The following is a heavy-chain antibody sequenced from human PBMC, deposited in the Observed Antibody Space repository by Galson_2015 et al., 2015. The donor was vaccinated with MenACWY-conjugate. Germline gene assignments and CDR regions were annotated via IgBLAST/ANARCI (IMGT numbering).Heavy chain of an antibody. CDR1: GGTFSGYA. CDR2: ISPIFGTA. CDR3: ARGGGLYQPLSGHYYYGMDV. V-gene: IGHV1-69*13. Sequence: SVKVSCKASGGTFSGYAIVWVRQAPGQGLEWMGGISPIFGTANYAQKMQDRVTITADESATTAYMELRGLRSEDTAVYYCARGGGLYQPLSGHYYYGMDVWGQWTTVPVSS. J-gene: IGHJ6*02. D-gene: IGHD2-2*01.